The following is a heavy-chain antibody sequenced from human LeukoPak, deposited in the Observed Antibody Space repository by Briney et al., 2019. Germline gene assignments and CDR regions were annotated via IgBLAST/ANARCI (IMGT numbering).Heavy chain of an antibody. CDR3: ARSAYCSGGTCYTDYYYNMDV. CDR2: ISISGSIT. V-gene: IGHV3-48*01. CDR1: GFTFSNYN. J-gene: IGHJ6*02. Sequence: GGSLRLSCAASGFTFSNYNMNWVRQAPGKGLEWVSHISISGSITYYADSVKGRFTISRDDAKNSLYLQMNSLRAEDTAVYYCARSAYCSGGTCYTDYYYNMDVWGQGTTVTVSS. D-gene: IGHD2-15*01.